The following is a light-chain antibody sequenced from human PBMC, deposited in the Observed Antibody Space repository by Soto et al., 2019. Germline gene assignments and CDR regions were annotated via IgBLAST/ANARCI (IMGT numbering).Light chain of an antibody. CDR2: EVS. CDR3: NSYAGSNNLV. V-gene: IGLV2-8*01. Sequence: QSALTQPPSASGSPGQSVTISCTGTSSDVGGYNYVSWYQQHPGKAPKLMIYEVSKRPSGVPDRFSGSKSGNTASLTVSGLHAEDEADYYCNSYAGSNNLVFGGRTKLTVL. J-gene: IGLJ3*02. CDR1: SSDVGGYNY.